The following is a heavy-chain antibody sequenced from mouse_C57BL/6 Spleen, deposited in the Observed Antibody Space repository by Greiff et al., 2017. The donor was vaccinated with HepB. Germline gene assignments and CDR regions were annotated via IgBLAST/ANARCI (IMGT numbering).Heavy chain of an antibody. Sequence: DVMLVESGGGLVKPGGSLKLSCAASGFTFSSYAMSWVRQTPEKRLEWVATISDGGSYTYYPDNVKGRFTISRDNAKNNLYLQMSHLKSEDTAMYYCARDGYYGGYYFDYWGQGTTLTVSS. J-gene: IGHJ2*01. CDR3: ARDGYYGGYYFDY. D-gene: IGHD1-1*01. V-gene: IGHV5-4*01. CDR2: ISDGGSYT. CDR1: GFTFSSYA.